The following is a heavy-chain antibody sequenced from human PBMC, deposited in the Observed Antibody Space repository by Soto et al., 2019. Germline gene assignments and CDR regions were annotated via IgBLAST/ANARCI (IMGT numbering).Heavy chain of an antibody. J-gene: IGHJ4*02. Sequence: ASVKVSCKVSGYTLTELSIHWVRQAPGEGLERMGGVDLENGETIYAQRFQGRGTMTEESSADTPYMALSSLRSADIAVYYSGIAVRRSNHFDRRAPGTMVTVAS. CDR3: GIAVRRSNHFDR. V-gene: IGHV1-24*01. CDR2: VDLENGET. CDR1: GYTLTELS. D-gene: IGHD3-10*01.